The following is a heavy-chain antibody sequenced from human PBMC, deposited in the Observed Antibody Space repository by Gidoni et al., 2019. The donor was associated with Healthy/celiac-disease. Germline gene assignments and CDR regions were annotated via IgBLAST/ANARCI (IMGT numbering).Heavy chain of an antibody. J-gene: IGHJ5*02. V-gene: IGHV4-59*01. Sequence: QVQLQESGPGLGKPSETLSHTCTVSGGSISSYYWSWIRQPPGKGREGIGYIYYSGSTNYNPSLKSRVTISVDTSKNQFSLKLSSVTAADTAVYYCARVQGYCSGGSCTNWFDPWGQGTLVTVSS. D-gene: IGHD2-15*01. CDR2: IYYSGST. CDR1: GGSISSYY. CDR3: ARVQGYCSGGSCTNWFDP.